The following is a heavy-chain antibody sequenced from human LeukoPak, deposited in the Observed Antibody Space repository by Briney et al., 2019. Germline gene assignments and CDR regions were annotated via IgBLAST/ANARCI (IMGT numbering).Heavy chain of an antibody. Sequence: SETLSLTCTVSGGSISSYYWSWIRQPPGKGLEWIAYGHYGGDIIYNPSLKSRVTMSVDTSKNQFSLKLSSVTAADTAVYYCARDIDKTAMVFKSFDNWGQGTLVTVSS. J-gene: IGHJ4*02. CDR1: GGSISSYY. CDR2: GHYGGDI. V-gene: IGHV4-59*12. CDR3: ARDIDKTAMVFKSFDN. D-gene: IGHD5-18*01.